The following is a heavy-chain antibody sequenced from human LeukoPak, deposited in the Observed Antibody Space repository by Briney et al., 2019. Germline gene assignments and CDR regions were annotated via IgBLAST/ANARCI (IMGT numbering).Heavy chain of an antibody. D-gene: IGHD2-2*02. Sequence: LGASVKVSCKASGYTFTGYYMHWVRQAPGQGLEWMGWINPNSGGTNYAQKFQGRVTMTRDTSISTAYMELSRLRSDDTAVYYCARGDEYHYYYYYMDVWGKGTTVTVSS. V-gene: IGHV1-2*03. CDR3: ARGDEYHYYYYYMDV. CDR1: GYTFTGYY. CDR2: INPNSGGT. J-gene: IGHJ6*03.